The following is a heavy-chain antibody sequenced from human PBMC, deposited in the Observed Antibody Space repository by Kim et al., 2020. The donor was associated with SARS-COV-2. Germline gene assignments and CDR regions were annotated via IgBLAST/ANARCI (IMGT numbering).Heavy chain of an antibody. V-gene: IGHV1-8*01. CDR3: ARGWGMGQQLVPFDP. CDR1: GYTFTSYD. J-gene: IGHJ5*02. Sequence: ASVKVSCKASGYTFTSYDINWVRQATGQGLEWMGWMNPNSGNTGYPQKFQGRVTMTRNTSISTAYMELSSLRSEDTAVYYCARGWGMGQQLVPFDPWGQGTLVTVSS. D-gene: IGHD6-13*01. CDR2: MNPNSGNT.